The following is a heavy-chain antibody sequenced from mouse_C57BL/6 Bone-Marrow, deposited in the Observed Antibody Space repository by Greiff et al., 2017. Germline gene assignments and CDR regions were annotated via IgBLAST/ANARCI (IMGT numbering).Heavy chain of an antibody. D-gene: IGHD2-1*01. CDR1: GYTFPSYW. CDR3: ARGPYGNYAFAY. V-gene: IGHV1-64*01. Sequence: QVQLQQPGAELVKPGASVKLSCKASGYTFPSYWMHWVKQRPGQGLEWIGMIHPNSGSTNYNEKFKSKATLTVDKSSSTAYMQLSSLTSEDSAVYYCARGPYGNYAFAYWGQGTLVTVSA. CDR2: IHPNSGST. J-gene: IGHJ3*01.